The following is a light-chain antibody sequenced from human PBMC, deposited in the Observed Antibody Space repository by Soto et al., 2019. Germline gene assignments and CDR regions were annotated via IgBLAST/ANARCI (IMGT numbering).Light chain of an antibody. J-gene: IGKJ2*01. V-gene: IGKV3-20*01. CDR1: QSVSSSS. CDR2: GAS. CDR3: QQYGSSSYT. Sequence: EIVLTQAPGTLSLSPGERATLSCRASQSVSSSSLAWYQQKPGQAPRLLIYGASSRATGIPDRFSGSGSGTDFTLTISRLEPEDFAVYYCQQYGSSSYTFGQGTKREIK.